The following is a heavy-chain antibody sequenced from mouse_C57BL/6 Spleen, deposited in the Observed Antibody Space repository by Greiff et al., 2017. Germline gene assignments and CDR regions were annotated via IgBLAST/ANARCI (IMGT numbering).Heavy chain of an antibody. CDR2: INPGSGGT. V-gene: IGHV1-54*01. D-gene: IGHD4-1*01. CDR3: ASGAWGAY. J-gene: IGHJ3*01. CDR1: GYAFTNYL. Sequence: VKLQQSGAELVRPGASVKVSCKASGYAFTNYLIEWVKQRPGQGLEWIGVINPGSGGTNYNEKFKGKATLTADKSSSTAYMQLISLTSEDSAVYFCASGAWGAYWGQGTLVTVSA.